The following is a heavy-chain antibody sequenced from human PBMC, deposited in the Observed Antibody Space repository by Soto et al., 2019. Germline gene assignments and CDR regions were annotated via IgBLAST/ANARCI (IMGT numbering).Heavy chain of an antibody. D-gene: IGHD3-16*02. CDR1: GFTFSSYG. Sequence: QPGGSLRLSCAASGFTFSSYGMHWVRQAPGKGLEWVAVIWYDGSNKYYADSVKGRFTISRDNSKNTLYLQMNSLRAEDTAVYYCARDQGDYVWGSYRPDAFDIWGQGTMVTVSS. V-gene: IGHV3-33*01. CDR3: ARDQGDYVWGSYRPDAFDI. CDR2: IWYDGSNK. J-gene: IGHJ3*02.